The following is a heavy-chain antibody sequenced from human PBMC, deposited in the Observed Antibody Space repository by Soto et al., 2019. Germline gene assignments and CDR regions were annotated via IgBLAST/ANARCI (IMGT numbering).Heavy chain of an antibody. V-gene: IGHV3-33*01. J-gene: IGHJ4*02. Sequence: QVQLVESGGGVVQPGRSLRLSCAASGFTFSYYGMYWVRQAPGKGLEWVTIIWYDGTKEYYADSVKGRFTVSRDNSKNLLDLQMNSLRVEDTAVYYCARVGVDGYLNYFDHWGLGTLVTVSS. D-gene: IGHD5-12*01. CDR2: IWYDGTKE. CDR1: GFTFSYYG. CDR3: ARVGVDGYLNYFDH.